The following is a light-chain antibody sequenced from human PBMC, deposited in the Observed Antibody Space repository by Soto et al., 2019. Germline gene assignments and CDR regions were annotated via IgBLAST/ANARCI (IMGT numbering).Light chain of an antibody. J-gene: IGLJ3*02. CDR2: SNN. CDR3: ASWDASLNGWV. V-gene: IGLV1-44*01. CDR1: TSNIGRNN. Sequence: QSVLTQPPSASGTPGQRVTISCSGSTSNIGRNNVNWYQQLPGTAPKLLIYSNNQRPSGVPDRFSGSKSGTSASLAISGLQSEDEADYYCASWDASLNGWVFGGGTQLTVL.